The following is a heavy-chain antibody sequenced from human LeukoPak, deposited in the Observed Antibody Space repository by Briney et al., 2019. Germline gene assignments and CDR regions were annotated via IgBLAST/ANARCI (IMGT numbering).Heavy chain of an antibody. CDR1: GGSFSGYY. CDR2: INHSGST. D-gene: IGHD2-15*01. V-gene: IGHV4-34*01. CDR3: ARHGKRGYCSGGSCYPSGYFDY. Sequence: SETLSLTCAVYGGSFSGYYWSWIRQPPGKGLEWIGEINHSGSTNYNPSLKSRVTISVDTSKNQFSLKLSSVTAADTAVYYCARHGKRGYCSGGSCYPSGYFDYWGQGTLVTVSS. J-gene: IGHJ4*02.